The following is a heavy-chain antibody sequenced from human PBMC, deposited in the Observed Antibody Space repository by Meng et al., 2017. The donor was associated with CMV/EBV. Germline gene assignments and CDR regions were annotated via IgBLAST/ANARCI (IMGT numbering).Heavy chain of an antibody. J-gene: IGHJ4*02. CDR1: GDSVSSNSAA. CDR3: AREAPIGITIFGVVINPLDY. CDR2: TYYRSKWYN. V-gene: IGHV6-1*01. D-gene: IGHD3-3*01. Sequence: LRLSCAISGDSVSSNSAAWNWIRQSPSRGLEWLGRTYYRSKWYNDYAVSVKSRITIHPDTSKNQFSLQLNSVTPEDTAVYYCAREAPIGITIFGVVINPLDYWGQGTLVTVSS.